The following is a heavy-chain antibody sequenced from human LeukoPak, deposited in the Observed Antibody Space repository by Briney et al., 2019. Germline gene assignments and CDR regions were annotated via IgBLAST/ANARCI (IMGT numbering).Heavy chain of an antibody. Sequence: PGGSLRLSCAASGFTFSSYSMNWVRQAPGKGLEWVSYISSSSSTIYYADSVKGRFTISRDNAKNSVYLQMHSLGAEDTAVYYCAREHIRSGSYELDYWGQGTLVTVSS. CDR2: ISSSSSTI. D-gene: IGHD3-10*01. J-gene: IGHJ4*02. V-gene: IGHV3-48*01. CDR3: AREHIRSGSYELDY. CDR1: GFTFSSYS.